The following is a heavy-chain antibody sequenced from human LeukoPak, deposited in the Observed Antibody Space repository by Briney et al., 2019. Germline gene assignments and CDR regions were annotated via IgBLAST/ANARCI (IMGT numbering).Heavy chain of an antibody. Sequence: GRSLRLSCAASGFTVSSYGMHWVRQAPGKGLEWVAFIRYDGSNKYYADSVKGRFTISRDNSKNTLYLQMNSLRGEDTAVYYCAKDGSLRYYYYYMDVWGKGTTVTISS. J-gene: IGHJ6*03. V-gene: IGHV3-30*02. CDR3: AKDGSLRYYYYYMDV. CDR1: GFTVSSYG. CDR2: IRYDGSNK. D-gene: IGHD3-16*01.